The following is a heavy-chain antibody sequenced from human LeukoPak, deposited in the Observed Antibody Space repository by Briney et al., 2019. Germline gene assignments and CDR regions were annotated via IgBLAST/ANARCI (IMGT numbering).Heavy chain of an antibody. CDR2: ISSTSSYI. CDR3: ASGFDSRFFDK. CDR1: GFAFSTLT. Sequence: PGGSLRLSCAASGFAFSTLTMNWVRQAPGKGLELVSSISSTSSYIYYADSVKGRFTISRDNAKNSLYLQMNSLRAEDTAVYYCASGFDSRFFDKWGQGTLVTVS. V-gene: IGHV3-21*01. D-gene: IGHD3-22*01. J-gene: IGHJ4*02.